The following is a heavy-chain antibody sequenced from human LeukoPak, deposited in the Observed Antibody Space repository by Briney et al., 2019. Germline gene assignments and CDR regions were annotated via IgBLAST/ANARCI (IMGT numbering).Heavy chain of an antibody. V-gene: IGHV3-21*01. Sequence: GGSLRLSCAASGFTFSSYAMSWVRQAPGKGLEWVSSISSSSSYIYYADSVKGRFTISRDNAKNSLYLQMNSLRAEDTAVYYCARGPGYCSGVSCYGGAFDIGGQGTMATVSS. J-gene: IGHJ3*02. CDR1: GFTFSSYA. D-gene: IGHD2-15*01. CDR2: ISSSSSYI. CDR3: ARGPGYCSGVSCYGGAFDI.